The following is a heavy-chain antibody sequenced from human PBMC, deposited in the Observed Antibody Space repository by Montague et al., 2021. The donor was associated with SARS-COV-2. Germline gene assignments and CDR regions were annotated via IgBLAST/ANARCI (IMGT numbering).Heavy chain of an antibody. J-gene: IGHJ4*02. CDR2: VRPGGRT. CDR3: TMDTDWRGIEY. CDR1: GGAMNSVSDF. Sequence: TLSLTCTVSGGAMNSVSDFWGWIRQPSGKGLEWIGRVRPGGRTNYNPSLGSRVTVSLDTSKSQFSLKLSSVTAADSAVYYCTMDTDWRGIEYWGLGTLVTVSS. D-gene: IGHD3/OR15-3a*01. V-gene: IGHV4-61*02.